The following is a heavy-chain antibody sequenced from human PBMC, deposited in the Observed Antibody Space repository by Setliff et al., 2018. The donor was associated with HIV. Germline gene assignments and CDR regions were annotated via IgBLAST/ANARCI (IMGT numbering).Heavy chain of an antibody. D-gene: IGHD3-10*01. V-gene: IGHV3-7*05. CDR3: ARDYITMVGWFDP. Sequence: PGGSLRLSCAASGFTLNRYWMSWVRQAPGKGLEWVANIKQDGSEKYYVDSVKGRFTISRDNAKNSLYLQMNSLRAEDTAVYYCARDYITMVGWFDPWGQGTLVTVSS. CDR1: GFTLNRYW. J-gene: IGHJ5*02. CDR2: IKQDGSEK.